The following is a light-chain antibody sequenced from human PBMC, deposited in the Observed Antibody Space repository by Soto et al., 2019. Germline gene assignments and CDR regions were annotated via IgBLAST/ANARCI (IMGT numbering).Light chain of an antibody. V-gene: IGKV1-39*01. CDR2: AAS. Sequence: DIQMTQSTSSLSASVGDRVTITCRASQSISSYLNWYQQKPGKAPKLLIYAASSLQSGVPSRFSGSGSGTDFTLTISSLQPEDFATYYCQQSYSTTRTFGQGSIVDVK. CDR1: QSISSY. CDR3: QQSYSTTRT. J-gene: IGKJ1*01.